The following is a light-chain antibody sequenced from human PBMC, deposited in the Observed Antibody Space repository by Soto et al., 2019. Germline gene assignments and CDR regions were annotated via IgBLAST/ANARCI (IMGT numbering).Light chain of an antibody. J-gene: IGKJ5*01. CDR1: QSVSSSY. Sequence: EFVLTQSPGTLSLSPGERATLSCRASQSVSSSYIAWYQQKPGQAPRLLIYGPSSTATGIPDRFSGSGSGTDFTLTISRLEPEDFAVYYCQQFGSSPPRITFGQGTRLEIK. V-gene: IGKV3-20*01. CDR3: QQFGSSPPRIT. CDR2: GPS.